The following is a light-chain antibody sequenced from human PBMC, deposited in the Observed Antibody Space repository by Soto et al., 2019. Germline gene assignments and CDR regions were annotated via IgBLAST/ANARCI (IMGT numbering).Light chain of an antibody. V-gene: IGKV3-15*01. CDR3: QQYNKWPPM. Sequence: EIVMTQSPATLSVSPGDGATLSCRASQSVGSNLAWYQQKPGQPPRLLISGASTRATGIPARFSGSGSGTEFTLTISSLQSEDFAVYYCQQYNKWPPMFGQGNKVEIK. CDR1: QSVGSN. CDR2: GAS. J-gene: IGKJ1*01.